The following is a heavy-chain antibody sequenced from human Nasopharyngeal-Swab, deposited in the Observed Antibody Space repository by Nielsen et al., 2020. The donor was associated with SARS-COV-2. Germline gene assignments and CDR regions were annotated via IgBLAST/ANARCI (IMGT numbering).Heavy chain of an antibody. D-gene: IGHD6-13*01. CDR3: AKAHGNSWYSSLDY. J-gene: IGHJ4*02. Sequence: GGSLRLSCAASGFTFSTYSTNWVRQAPGKGLEWISYISGGSRTIYHADSVKGRFTISRDTSRNTLFLQMNSLRAEDTAVYYCAKAHGNSWYSSLDYWGQGTLVTVSS. CDR1: GFTFSTYS. CDR2: ISGGSRTI. V-gene: IGHV3-48*01.